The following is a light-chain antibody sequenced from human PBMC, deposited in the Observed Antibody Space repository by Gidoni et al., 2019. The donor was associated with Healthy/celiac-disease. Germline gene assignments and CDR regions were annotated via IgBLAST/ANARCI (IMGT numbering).Light chain of an antibody. CDR3: QQYGSSPPWT. J-gene: IGKJ1*01. V-gene: IGKV3-20*01. Sequence: EIVLTQSPGTLSLSPGERATLSCRASQSGSSSYLAWYQQKPRQAPRLLLYGASSRATGIPDGFSGGGSCTDFTLPISRLEPEDFAVYYCQQYGSSPPWTFXXXTRVEIK. CDR1: QSGSSSY. CDR2: GAS.